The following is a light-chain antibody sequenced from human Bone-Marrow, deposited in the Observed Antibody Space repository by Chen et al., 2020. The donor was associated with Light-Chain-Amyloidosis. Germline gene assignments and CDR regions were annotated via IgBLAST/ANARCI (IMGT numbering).Light chain of an antibody. CDR3: QQRMIWPPIT. V-gene: IGKV3-11*01. CDR1: QSVDRY. J-gene: IGKJ5*01. CDR2: DAS. Sequence: EVVLPQSPAPLSLSPGERATLSCRASQSVDRYLAWYQQKVGQAPRLLIYDASNRATGIPARFSGSGSGTDFTLTISNLEPEDFAVYYCQQRMIWPPITFGQGTRLEIK.